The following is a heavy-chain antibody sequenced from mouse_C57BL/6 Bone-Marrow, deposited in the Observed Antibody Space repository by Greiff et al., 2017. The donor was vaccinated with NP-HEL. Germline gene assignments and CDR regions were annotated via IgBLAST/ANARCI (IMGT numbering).Heavy chain of an antibody. Sequence: EVKLVESEGGLVQPGSSMKLSCTASGFTFSDYYMAWVRQVPEKGLEWVANINYDGSSTYYLDSLKSRFIISRDNAKNILYLQMSSLKSEDTATYYCARYYYGSSYPHYYAMDYWGQGTSVTVSS. V-gene: IGHV5-16*01. D-gene: IGHD1-1*01. J-gene: IGHJ4*01. CDR1: GFTFSDYY. CDR2: INYDGSST. CDR3: ARYYYGSSYPHYYAMDY.